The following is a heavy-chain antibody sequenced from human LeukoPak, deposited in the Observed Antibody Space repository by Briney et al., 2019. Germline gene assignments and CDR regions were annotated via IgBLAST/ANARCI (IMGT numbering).Heavy chain of an antibody. CDR1: GGSFSGYY. CDR3: ARGTVREGHLYYYYYYMDV. J-gene: IGHJ6*03. D-gene: IGHD3-10*01. Sequence: SETLSLTCAVYGGSFSGYYWSWIRQPPGKGLEWIGEINHSGSTNYNPSLKSRVTISVDTSKNQFSLKLSSVTAADTAVYYCARGTVREGHLYYYYYYMDVWGKGTTVTVSS. V-gene: IGHV4-34*01. CDR2: INHSGST.